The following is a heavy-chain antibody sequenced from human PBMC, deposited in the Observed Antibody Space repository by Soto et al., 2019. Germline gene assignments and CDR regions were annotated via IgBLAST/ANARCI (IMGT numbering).Heavy chain of an antibody. CDR3: ASGRSSGSYFDY. D-gene: IGHD6-6*01. Sequence: QVQLVQSGAEVKKPGSSVKVSCKASGGTFSSYTISWVRQAPGQGLEWMGRIIPILGIANYAQKFQGRVTITADKSTSTAYMELSSLRSEDTPVYYCASGRSSGSYFDYWGQGTLVPVSP. CDR1: GGTFSSYT. J-gene: IGHJ4*02. V-gene: IGHV1-69*02. CDR2: IIPILGIA.